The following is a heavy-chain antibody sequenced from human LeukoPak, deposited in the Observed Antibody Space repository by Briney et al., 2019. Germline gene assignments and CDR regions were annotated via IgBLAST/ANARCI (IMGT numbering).Heavy chain of an antibody. CDR2: INIDETNA. Sequence: GRSLRLSCAASGFTFDDYAMHWVRQAPGGGLVWVSRINIDETNAYADSVSGRFTISRDNAKNTLYLQMNSLRAEDTAVYFCGRGGDGIDVWGQGATVIVSS. CDR3: GRGGDGIDV. V-gene: IGHV3-74*01. CDR1: GFTFDDYA. J-gene: IGHJ3*01.